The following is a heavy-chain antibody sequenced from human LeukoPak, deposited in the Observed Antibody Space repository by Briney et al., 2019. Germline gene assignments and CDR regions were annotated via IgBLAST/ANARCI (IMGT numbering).Heavy chain of an antibody. CDR2: ISSSSSYI. Sequence: GGSLRLSCAASGFTFSSYSMNWVRQAPGKGLEWVSSISSSSSYIYYADSVKGRFAISIDNSKNTVYLQMNSLRAEDTALYYCARDKLAAAGTGDYYYYYYMDVWGKGTTVTVSS. CDR1: GFTFSSYS. J-gene: IGHJ6*03. V-gene: IGHV3-21*04. D-gene: IGHD6-13*01. CDR3: ARDKLAAAGTGDYYYYYYMDV.